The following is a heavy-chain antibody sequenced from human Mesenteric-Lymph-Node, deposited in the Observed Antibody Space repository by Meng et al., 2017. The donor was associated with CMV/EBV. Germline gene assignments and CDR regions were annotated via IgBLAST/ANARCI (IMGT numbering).Heavy chain of an antibody. V-gene: IGHV4-61*01. CDR2: IYDSGST. CDR3: AREEVIRNYISWWFDP. D-gene: IGHD1-7*01. J-gene: IGHJ5*02. CDR1: GGSVSSRSYY. Sequence: SETLSLTCTVSGGSVSSRSYYWSWIRQPPGKGLEWIGYIYDSGSTNYSPSLQSRVTISVDTSKNQFSLRLSSVTAADTAVYYCAREEVIRNYISWWFDPWGQGTLVTVSS.